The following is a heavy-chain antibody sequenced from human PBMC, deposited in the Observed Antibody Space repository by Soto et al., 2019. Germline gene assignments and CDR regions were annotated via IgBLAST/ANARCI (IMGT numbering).Heavy chain of an antibody. Sequence: SETLSLTCTVSGGSISSGGYYWSWIRQHPGKGLEWIGYIYYSGSTYYNPSLKSQVTISVDTSKNQFSLKLSSVTAADTAVYYCARAVTSYYDSSGYGGSFAYWGQGTLVTVSS. D-gene: IGHD3-22*01. J-gene: IGHJ4*02. CDR3: ARAVTSYYDSSGYGGSFAY. CDR2: IYYSGST. V-gene: IGHV4-31*01. CDR1: GGSISSGGYY.